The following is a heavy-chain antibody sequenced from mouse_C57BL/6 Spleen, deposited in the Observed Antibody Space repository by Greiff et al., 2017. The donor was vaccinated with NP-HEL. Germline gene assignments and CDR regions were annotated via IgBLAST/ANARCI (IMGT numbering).Heavy chain of an antibody. D-gene: IGHD1-3*01. Sequence: VQLQQSGAELVMPGASVKLSCKASGYTFTSYWMHWVKQRPGQGLEWIGEIDPSDSYTNYNQKFKGKSTLTVDKSSSTAYMQLSSLTSEDSAVYYCARRSGNYYAMDYWGQGTSVTVSS. CDR2: IDPSDSYT. J-gene: IGHJ4*01. CDR3: ARRSGNYYAMDY. CDR1: GYTFTSYW. V-gene: IGHV1-69*01.